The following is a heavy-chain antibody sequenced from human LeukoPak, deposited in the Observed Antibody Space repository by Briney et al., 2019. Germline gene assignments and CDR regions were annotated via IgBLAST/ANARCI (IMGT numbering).Heavy chain of an antibody. CDR1: GYTLTELS. Sequence: ASVKVSCKVSGYTLTELSMHWVRQAPGKGLEWMGGFDPEDGETTYAQKFQGRVTMTEDTSTDTAYMELSSLRSEDTAVYYCAREWDGTIAVAGPRPFDYWGQGTLVTVSS. J-gene: IGHJ4*02. V-gene: IGHV1-24*01. D-gene: IGHD6-19*01. CDR3: AREWDGTIAVAGPRPFDY. CDR2: FDPEDGET.